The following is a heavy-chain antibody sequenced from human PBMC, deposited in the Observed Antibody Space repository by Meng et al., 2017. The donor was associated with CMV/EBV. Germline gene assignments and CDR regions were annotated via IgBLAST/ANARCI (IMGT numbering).Heavy chain of an antibody. V-gene: IGHV4-59*01. CDR3: ARDRVIAAHGTYYYYGMDV. CDR2: IYDIGST. D-gene: IGHD6-13*01. Sequence: SETLSLTCTVSGGSISSYFWSWVRQPPGKGLEWIGYIYDIGSTNYNPSLKSRVTISVDTSKNQFSLKLISVTAADTDVYYCARDRVIAAHGTYYYYGMDVWGQGTTVTVSS. CDR1: GGSISSYF. J-gene: IGHJ6*02.